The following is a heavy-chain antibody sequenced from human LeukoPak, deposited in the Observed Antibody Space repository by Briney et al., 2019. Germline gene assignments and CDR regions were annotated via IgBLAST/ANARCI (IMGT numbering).Heavy chain of an antibody. V-gene: IGHV3-53*01. CDR3: ARGYYDFPF. CDR2: IYSGGST. CDR1: GLTVSTTY. D-gene: IGHD3-3*01. Sequence: GGSLRLSCAASGLTVSTTYMSWVRQAPGKGLEWVSVIYSGGSTYYAESVKGRFTISRDNSKNTVYLQMNSLRAEDTAVYYCARGYYDFPFWGQGTLVTVSS. J-gene: IGHJ4*02.